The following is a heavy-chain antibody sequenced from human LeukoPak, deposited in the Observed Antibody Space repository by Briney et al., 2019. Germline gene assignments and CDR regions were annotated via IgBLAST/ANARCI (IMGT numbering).Heavy chain of an antibody. J-gene: IGHJ4*02. CDR1: GGSISSGGYS. D-gene: IGHD3-3*01. CDR2: IYHSGST. CDR3: ARCDYDFWSGYRLDY. V-gene: IGHV4-30-2*02. Sequence: SQTLSLTCAVSGGSISSGGYSWSWIRQPPGKGLEWIGYIYHSGSTYYNPSLKSRVTISVDTSKNQFSLKLSSVTAADTAVYYCARCDYDFWSGYRLDYWGQGTLVTVSS.